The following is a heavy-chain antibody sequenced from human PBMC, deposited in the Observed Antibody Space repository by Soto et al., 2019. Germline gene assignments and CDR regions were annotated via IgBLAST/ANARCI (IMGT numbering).Heavy chain of an antibody. CDR3: ARGVSAGVDY. CDR2: MEPSTGRT. D-gene: IGHD1-26*01. J-gene: IGHJ4*02. CDR1: GYSFTSLD. V-gene: IGHV1-8*01. Sequence: ASVKVSCKASGYSFTSLDINWVRQTAGQGLEWMGWMEPSTGRTGYAQKFQGRVTMTRDTSINTAYMELTTLTSDDTAFYYCARGVSAGVDYWGQGTLVTAPQ.